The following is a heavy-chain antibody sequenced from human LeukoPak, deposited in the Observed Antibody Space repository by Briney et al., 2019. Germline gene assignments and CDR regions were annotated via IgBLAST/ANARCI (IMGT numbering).Heavy chain of an antibody. J-gene: IGHJ4*02. D-gene: IGHD6-13*01. V-gene: IGHV4-30-4*01. Sequence: PSQTLSLTCSVSGGSISSGDYYWTWIRQPPEGGLEWIGYIYYSGSTYHNPSLKSRVTISKDASKNQFSLKLSSVTAADTAVYYCARGLRELAAANTYYFDYWGQGTQVTVSS. CDR3: ARGLRELAAANTYYFDY. CDR2: IYYSGST. CDR1: GGSISSGDYY.